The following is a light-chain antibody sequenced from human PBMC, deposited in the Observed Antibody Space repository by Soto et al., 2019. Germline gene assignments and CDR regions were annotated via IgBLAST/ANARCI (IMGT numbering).Light chain of an antibody. Sequence: DIQMTQSPSSLSASVGDRVTITCRASEDISNYLAWYQQKPGKVPKLLIYGASTLQSGDPSRFSGSGSGTDFTLTISSLPTEDVATYYCQNYNRAPWTFGQGTKVESK. V-gene: IGKV1-27*01. CDR1: EDISNY. CDR2: GAS. CDR3: QNYNRAPWT. J-gene: IGKJ1*01.